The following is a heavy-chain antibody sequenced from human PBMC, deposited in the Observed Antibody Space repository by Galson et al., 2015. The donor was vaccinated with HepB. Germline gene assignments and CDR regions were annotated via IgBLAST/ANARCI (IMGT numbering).Heavy chain of an antibody. J-gene: IGHJ6*02. CDR2: ISTSSNYI. V-gene: IGHV3-21*01. Sequence: SLRLSCAASGFIFSTYSMNWVRQAPGKGLEWVSSISTSSNYIYHADSLKGRFTISRDNAKNSLYLQMNSLRAEDTAVYYCARCFRVRGVKGSYAMDVWGQGTTVTVSS. CDR1: GFIFSTYS. CDR3: ARCFRVRGVKGSYAMDV. D-gene: IGHD3-10*01.